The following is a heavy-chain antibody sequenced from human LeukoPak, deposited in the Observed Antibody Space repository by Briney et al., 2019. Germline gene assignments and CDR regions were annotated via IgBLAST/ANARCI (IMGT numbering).Heavy chain of an antibody. V-gene: IGHV3-74*01. J-gene: IGHJ4*02. Sequence: GGSLRLSCTASGFTFSSYWMHWVRQAPGKGLVWVSRINSDGGSTSYADSVKGRFTISRDNAKNTLYLQMNSLRAEDTTVYYCARRIQGMAPYYFDYWGQGTLVTVSS. CDR3: ARRIQGMAPYYFDY. CDR2: INSDGGST. CDR1: GFTFSSYW. D-gene: IGHD5-24*01.